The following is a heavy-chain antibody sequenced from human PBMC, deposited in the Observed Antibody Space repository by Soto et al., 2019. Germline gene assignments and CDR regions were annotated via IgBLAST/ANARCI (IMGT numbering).Heavy chain of an antibody. CDR3: ARMSGKSSTSCYRGCWFDP. CDR1: SGSISSCNW. Sequence: SETLSLTCAVSSGSISSCNWWSWVRQPPGKGLEWIGEIYHSGSTNYNPSLKSRVTISVDKSKNQFSLKLSSVTAADTAVYYCARMSGKSSTSCYRGCWFDPWGQGTLVTVSS. V-gene: IGHV4-4*02. J-gene: IGHJ5*02. CDR2: IYHSGST. D-gene: IGHD2-2*01.